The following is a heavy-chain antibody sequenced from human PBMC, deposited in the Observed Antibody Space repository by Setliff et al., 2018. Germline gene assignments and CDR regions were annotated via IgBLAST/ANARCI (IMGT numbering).Heavy chain of an antibody. V-gene: IGHV3-21*01. J-gene: IGHJ3*02. CDR3: AREDIVVVPAAQEAFDI. D-gene: IGHD2-2*01. CDR2: ISSSSSYI. Sequence: KPGGSLRLSCAASGFTFSSYSMNWVRQAPGKGLEWVSSISSSSSYIYYADSVKGRFTISRDNAKNSLYLQMNSLRAEDTAVYYCAREDIVVVPAAQEAFDIWGQGTMVTVSS. CDR1: GFTFSSYS.